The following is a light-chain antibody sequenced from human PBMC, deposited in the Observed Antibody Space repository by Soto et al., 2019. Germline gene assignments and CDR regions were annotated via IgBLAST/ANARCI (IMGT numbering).Light chain of an antibody. CDR2: TVS. V-gene: IGKV1-39*01. J-gene: IGKJ3*01. Sequence: DIQMTQSLSSLSASVGDRVTITCRASQNISIYLNWYQQKPGKAPKLLIYTVSNLQSGVPSRFSADGSGTDFTLTISSLQPEDFATYYCQQSSSTPPFTFGPGTKVDIK. CDR1: QNISIY. CDR3: QQSSSTPPFT.